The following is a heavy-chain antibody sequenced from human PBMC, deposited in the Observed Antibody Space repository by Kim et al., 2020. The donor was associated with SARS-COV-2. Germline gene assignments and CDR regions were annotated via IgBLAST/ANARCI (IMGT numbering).Heavy chain of an antibody. Sequence: ESVKSRITINPDTSKNQFSLQVNSVTPDDTAVYYCARGLAAAGQYYFDYWGQGTLVTVSS. J-gene: IGHJ4*02. V-gene: IGHV6-1*01. D-gene: IGHD6-13*01. CDR3: ARGLAAAGQYYFDY.